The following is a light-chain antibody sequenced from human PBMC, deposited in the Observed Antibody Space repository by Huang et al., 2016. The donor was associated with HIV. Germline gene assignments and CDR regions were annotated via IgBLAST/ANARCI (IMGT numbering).Light chain of an antibody. Sequence: AIQLTQSPSSLSASVGDRVTITCRASQGISSALAWYQQIAGEAPELLIHDASSLKRGVPSRFSGSESGTDFTLTISSLQPEDFATYYCQQFDNYPWTFGQGTKVEIK. CDR3: QQFDNYPWT. CDR2: DAS. CDR1: QGISSA. J-gene: IGKJ1*01. V-gene: IGKV1D-13*01.